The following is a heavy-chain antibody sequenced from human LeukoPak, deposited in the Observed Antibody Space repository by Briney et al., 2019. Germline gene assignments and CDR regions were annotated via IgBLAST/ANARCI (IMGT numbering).Heavy chain of an antibody. D-gene: IGHD5-24*01. J-gene: IGHJ6*02. CDR3: ARDNAVEMATSPRHVAGMDV. Sequence: SVKVSCKASGGTFSSYAISWVRQAPGQGLEWMGGIIPIFGTANYAQKFQGRVTITADESTSTAYMELSSLRSEDTAVYYCARDNAVEMATSPRHVAGMDVWGQGTTVTVSS. V-gene: IGHV1-69*13. CDR1: GGTFSSYA. CDR2: IIPIFGTA.